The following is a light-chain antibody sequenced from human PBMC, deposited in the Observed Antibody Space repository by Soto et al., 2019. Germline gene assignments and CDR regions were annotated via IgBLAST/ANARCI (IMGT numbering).Light chain of an antibody. V-gene: IGLV2-8*01. CDR2: EVT. CDR1: SSDVGGYDH. Sequence: QSALTQPPSASGSPGQSVTIPCTGTSSDVGGYDHVSWYQQHPGKAPKLMNYEVTKRPAGVPDRFSGSKSGNTASLTVSGLQAEDEADYYCSSDAGNYNYVFGTGTKVTVL. CDR3: SSDAGNYNYV. J-gene: IGLJ1*01.